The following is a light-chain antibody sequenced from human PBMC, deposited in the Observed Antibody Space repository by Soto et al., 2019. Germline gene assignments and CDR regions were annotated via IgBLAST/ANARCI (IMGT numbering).Light chain of an antibody. CDR2: QDN. J-gene: IGLJ1*01. CDR1: KLGDKY. Sequence: SSELTQPPSVSVSPGQTARITCSGDKLGDKYVSWYQQKPGQSPVMVIYQDNKRPSGIPERFSGSNSGNTATLTISGTQAMDDIDYYCQAWDSSTAVFGTGTKVTVL. CDR3: QAWDSSTAV. V-gene: IGLV3-1*01.